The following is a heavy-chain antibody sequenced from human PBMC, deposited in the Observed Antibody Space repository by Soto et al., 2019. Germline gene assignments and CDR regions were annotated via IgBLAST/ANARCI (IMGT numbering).Heavy chain of an antibody. J-gene: IGHJ6*02. CDR2: ISGSGGST. V-gene: IGHV3-23*01. CDR1: GFTFSSYA. D-gene: IGHD2-2*01. Sequence: PGGSLRLFCAASGFTFSSYAMSWVRQAPGKGLEWVSAISGSGGSTYYADSVKGRFTISRDNSKNTLYLQMNSLRAEDTAVYYCAKGTIVVVPAAVSHGYYYYGMDVWGQGTTVTVS. CDR3: AKGTIVVVPAAVSHGYYYYGMDV.